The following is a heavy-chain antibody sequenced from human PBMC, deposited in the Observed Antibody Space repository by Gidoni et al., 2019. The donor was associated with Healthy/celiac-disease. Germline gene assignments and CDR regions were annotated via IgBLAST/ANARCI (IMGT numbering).Heavy chain of an antibody. V-gene: IGHV4-34*01. D-gene: IGHD3-9*01. CDR2: INHSGST. CDR1: GGSFSGYY. Sequence: QVQIQQWGAGLLKPSETLSLTCAGYGGSFSGYYWSWIRQRPGKGLEWIGAINHSGSTNYNPALKSRVTISVDPSKNQFSLKLSSVTAADTAVYYCARGFYWDLDYWGQGTLVTVSS. J-gene: IGHJ4*02. CDR3: ARGFYWDLDY.